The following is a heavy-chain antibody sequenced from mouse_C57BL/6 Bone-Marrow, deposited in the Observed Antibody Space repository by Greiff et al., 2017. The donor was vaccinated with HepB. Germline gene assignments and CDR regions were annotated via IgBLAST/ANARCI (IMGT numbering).Heavy chain of an antibody. CDR3: ARRLPYFDY. J-gene: IGHJ2*01. CDR1: GYTFTSYW. CDR2: IHPYSGST. D-gene: IGHD2-4*01. V-gene: IGHV1-64*01. Sequence: QVQLQQPGAELVKPGASVNLSCKASGYTFTSYWMHWVKQRPGQGLEWIGMIHPYSGSTNYNEKFKSKATLTVDKSSSTAYMQLSSLTSEDSAVYYCARRLPYFDYWGQGTTLTVSS.